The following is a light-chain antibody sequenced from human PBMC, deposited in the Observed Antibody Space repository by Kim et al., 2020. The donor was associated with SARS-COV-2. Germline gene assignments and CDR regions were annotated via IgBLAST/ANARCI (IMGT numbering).Light chain of an antibody. CDR3: QSYDSSLNAFV. Sequence: QRFTISCTGSSSNVGAGHDVHWYQQLPGTAPKFLIYSNDNRPSGVPDRFSGSKSGASASLAITGLQAEDEADYYCQSYDSSLNAFVFGTGTKVTVL. J-gene: IGLJ1*01. CDR2: SND. CDR1: SSNVGAGHD. V-gene: IGLV1-40*03.